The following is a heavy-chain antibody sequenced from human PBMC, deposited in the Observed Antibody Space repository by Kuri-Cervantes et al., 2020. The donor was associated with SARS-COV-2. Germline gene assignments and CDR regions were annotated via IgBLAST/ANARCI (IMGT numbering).Heavy chain of an antibody. D-gene: IGHD6-19*01. J-gene: IGHJ4*02. CDR1: GGSISSYY. Sequence: GSLRLSCTVSGGSISSYYWSWIRQPPGKGLEWIGEINHSGSTNYNPSLKSRVTISVDTSKNQFSLKLSSVTAADTAVYYCARLGSSGWYSYWGQGTLVTVSS. CDR2: INHSGST. CDR3: ARLGSSGWYSY. V-gene: IGHV4-34*01.